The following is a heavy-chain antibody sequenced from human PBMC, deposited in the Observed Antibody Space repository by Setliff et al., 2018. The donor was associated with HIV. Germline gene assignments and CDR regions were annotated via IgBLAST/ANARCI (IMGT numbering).Heavy chain of an antibody. CDR2: VHKSVNT. CDR3: ARESARAALDY. D-gene: IGHD3-3*01. V-gene: IGHV4-59*01. J-gene: IGHJ4*02. Sequence: PSETLSLTCTVSGASINMNYWSWIRQTPGQGLEWIGYVHKSVNTHYNPSLKSRVTMSGDASKNQFSLSLISVTAADTAVYYCARESARAALDYLGQGILVTV. CDR1: GASINMNY.